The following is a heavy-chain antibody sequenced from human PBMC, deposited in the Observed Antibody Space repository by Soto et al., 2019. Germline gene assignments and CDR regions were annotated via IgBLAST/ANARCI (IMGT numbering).Heavy chain of an antibody. CDR1: GFTFSSYG. CDR2: ISYDGSNK. V-gene: IGHV3-30*18. CDR3: AKGDSIAAFNS. D-gene: IGHD6-13*01. J-gene: IGHJ3*01. Sequence: PGGSLRLSCAASGFTFSSYGMHWVRQAPGKGLEWVAVISYDGSNKYYADSVKGRFTISRDNSKNTLYLQMNSLRAEDTAVYYCAKGDSIAAFNSWGQGTMVTVSS.